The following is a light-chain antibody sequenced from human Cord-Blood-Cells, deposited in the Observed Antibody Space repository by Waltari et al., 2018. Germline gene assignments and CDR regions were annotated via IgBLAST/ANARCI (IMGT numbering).Light chain of an antibody. Sequence: QSVLTQPPSPSGTPGQRVTTSCSGSSSNIGRNHVYWCQQPPGTAPKLLIYRNNQRPSGVPDRFSGSKSGTSASLAISGLRSEDEADYYCAAWDDSLSAVVFGGGTKLTVL. CDR3: AAWDDSLSAVV. V-gene: IGLV1-47*01. CDR1: SSNIGRNH. J-gene: IGLJ2*01. CDR2: RNN.